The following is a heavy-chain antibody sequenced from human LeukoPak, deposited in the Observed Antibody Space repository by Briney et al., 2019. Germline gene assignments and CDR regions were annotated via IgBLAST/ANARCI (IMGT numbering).Heavy chain of an antibody. CDR3: ARAGGFFSPFGY. V-gene: IGHV4-34*09. CDR2: IHPSGST. J-gene: IGHJ4*02. CDR1: GGSFGGYY. D-gene: IGHD3-16*01. Sequence: SETLSLTCAVYGGSFGGYYWSWIRQPPGKGLEWIGEIHPSGSTTYNPSLKSRVTISVDTSKNQFSLKLSSVTAADTAVYYCARAGGFFSPFGYWGQGTLVTVSS.